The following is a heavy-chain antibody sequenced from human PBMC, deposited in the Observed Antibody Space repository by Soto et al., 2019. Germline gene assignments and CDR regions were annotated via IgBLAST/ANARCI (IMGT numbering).Heavy chain of an antibody. CDR3: TSHSPEDMIRK. CDR1: GFTSMAPS. Sequence: EVQLVESGGVLFQPGGPLKPPCEPLGFTSMAPSINGVRQHPGKGLEWVGGIRNKANSYATPYAASVKGRFTISRDDSKNTAYLQMNSLKTEDTAVYYCTSHSPEDMIRKWGQGTLVTVSS. V-gene: IGHV3-73*02. J-gene: IGHJ4*02. CDR2: IRNKANSYAT. D-gene: IGHD2-15*01.